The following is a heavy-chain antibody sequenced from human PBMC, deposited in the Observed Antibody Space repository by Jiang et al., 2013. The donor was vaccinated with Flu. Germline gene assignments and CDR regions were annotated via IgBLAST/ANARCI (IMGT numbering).Heavy chain of an antibody. V-gene: IGHV6-1*01. CDR3: ARDHRGVVAGTGVFDY. CDR1: AA. Sequence: AAWNWIRQSPSRGLEWLGRTYYRSKWYNDYAVSVKSRITINPDTSKNQFSLQLNSVTPEDTAVYYCARDHRGVVAGTGVFDYWGQGTLVTVSS. J-gene: IGHJ4*02. D-gene: IGHD6-19*01. CDR2: TYYRSKWYN.